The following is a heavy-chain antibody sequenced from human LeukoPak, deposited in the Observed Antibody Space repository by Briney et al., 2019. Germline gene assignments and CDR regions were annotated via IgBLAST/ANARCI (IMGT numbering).Heavy chain of an antibody. Sequence: GGSLRLSCAASGFTFSSYAMGWVRQAPGKGLEWVSAISNSGGSTYYADSVKGRFTISRDNSKNTLYLQMNSLRAEDTAVYYCAKDSRRYGDSADYWGQGTLVTVSP. J-gene: IGHJ4*02. V-gene: IGHV3-23*01. CDR3: AKDSRRYGDSADY. CDR1: GFTFSSYA. CDR2: ISNSGGST. D-gene: IGHD4-17*01.